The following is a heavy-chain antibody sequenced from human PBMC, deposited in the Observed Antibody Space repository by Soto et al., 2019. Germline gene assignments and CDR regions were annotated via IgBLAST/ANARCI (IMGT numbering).Heavy chain of an antibody. V-gene: IGHV4-30-4*01. CDR3: ARDVAHGYTENV. D-gene: IGHD5-18*01. CDR1: GGSVGSGEYY. Sequence: PSETLSLTCSASGGSVGSGEYYYSWIRQPPGKGLEWIGYIYDSGITNYTPSLKGRVTMSLDRSNNQVSLKLSSVTAADTAVYFCARDVAHGYTENVWGQGTMVTVSS. CDR2: IYDSGIT. J-gene: IGHJ3*01.